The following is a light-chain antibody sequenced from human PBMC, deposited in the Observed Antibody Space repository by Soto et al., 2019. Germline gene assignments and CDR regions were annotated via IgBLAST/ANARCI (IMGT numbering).Light chain of an antibody. J-gene: IGLJ2*01. V-gene: IGLV1-51*01. CDR1: SSNIGNNY. Sequence: QSVLTQPPSVSAAPGQKVTISCSGSSSNIGNNYVSWYQHLPGTAPNLLIYDNNKRPSGIPDRFSGSKSGTSATLGITGLQTGDEADYYCGTWDSKLSAVVFGGGTKLTVL. CDR2: DNN. CDR3: GTWDSKLSAVV.